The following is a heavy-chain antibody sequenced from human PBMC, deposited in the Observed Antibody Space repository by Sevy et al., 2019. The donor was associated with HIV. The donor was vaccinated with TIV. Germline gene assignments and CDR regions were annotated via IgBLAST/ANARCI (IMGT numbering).Heavy chain of an antibody. CDR1: VDSFNGHY. CDR2: VDHTGNI. D-gene: IGHD6-13*01. J-gene: IGHJ4*03. CDR3: AREPIEAPGRGYFDI. V-gene: IGHV4-34*01. Sequence: SETLSLTCAVYVDSFNGHYWSWIRQVPGRGLEWIGEVDHTGNINYNPAPKNRLAMSVNRSKNQFSLNLTSLTAAETAVYDCAREPIEAPGRGYFDIWGHGNRVTVSS.